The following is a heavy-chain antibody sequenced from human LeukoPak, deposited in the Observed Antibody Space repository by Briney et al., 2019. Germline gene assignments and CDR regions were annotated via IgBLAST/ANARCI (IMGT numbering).Heavy chain of an antibody. J-gene: IGHJ6*03. D-gene: IGHD3-10*01. Sequence: PSETLSLTCAVYGGSFSGYYWSWIRQPPGKGLEWIGEINHSGSTNYNPSLKSRVTISVDTSKNQFSLKLSSVTAADTAVYYCERGTGTMVRGVIRSYYYMDVWGKGTTVTVSS. V-gene: IGHV4-34*01. CDR3: ERGTGTMVRGVIRSYYYMDV. CDR2: INHSGST. CDR1: GGSFSGYY.